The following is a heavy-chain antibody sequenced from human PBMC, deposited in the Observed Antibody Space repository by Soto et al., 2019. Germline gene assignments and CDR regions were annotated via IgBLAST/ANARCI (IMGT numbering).Heavy chain of an antibody. CDR3: ARAPFTIYDTSGYYDY. D-gene: IGHD3-22*01. V-gene: IGHV3-48*01. CDR1: GFTFSSYA. J-gene: IGHJ4*02. Sequence: PGGSLRLSCAASGFTFSSYAMSWVRQAPGKGLEWVSYISSSGSTIYYADSVKGRFTISRDNSKNTVYLQMNSLRAEDTAVYYCARAPFTIYDTSGYYDYWGQGTLVTVSS. CDR2: ISSSGSTI.